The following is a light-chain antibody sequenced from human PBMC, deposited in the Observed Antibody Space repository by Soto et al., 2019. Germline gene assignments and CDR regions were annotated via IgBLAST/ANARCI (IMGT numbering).Light chain of an antibody. CDR1: QSVSNTY. V-gene: IGKV3-20*01. J-gene: IGKJ1*01. CDR2: GAS. CDR3: QLYDRSSWT. Sequence: EILLTQYPGTLSLSAGDTATLSCRGSQSVSNTYLAWYQQKPGRAPRLLIYGASSRATGFPDRFSGSGSGTDLTLTISRLETEDFAVYYCQLYDRSSWTCGQGTKVDI.